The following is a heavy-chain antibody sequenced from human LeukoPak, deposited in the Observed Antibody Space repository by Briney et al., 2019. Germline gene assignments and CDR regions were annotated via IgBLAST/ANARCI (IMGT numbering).Heavy chain of an antibody. V-gene: IGHV4-4*07. CDR2: IYTSGST. CDR3: AGGVLVPAAMLGYYYYYGMDV. Sequence: PSETLSLTCTVSGGSFSSYYWSWIRQPAGKGLGWIGRIYTSGSTNYNPSLKSRVTMSVDTSKNQFSLKLSSVTAADTAVYYCAGGVLVPAAMLGYYYYYGMDVWGQGTTVTVSS. J-gene: IGHJ6*02. D-gene: IGHD2-2*01. CDR1: GGSFSSYY.